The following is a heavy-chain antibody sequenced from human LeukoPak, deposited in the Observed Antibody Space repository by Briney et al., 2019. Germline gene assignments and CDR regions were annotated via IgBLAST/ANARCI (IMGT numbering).Heavy chain of an antibody. D-gene: IGHD1-26*01. Sequence: PSETLSLTCTVSGGSISRYYWSWIRQPAGKGLEWIGLIYPSGSTNYNLSLKSRVTMSVDTSKNQFSLKVNSVTAADTAVYYCARGGPSSLPFDYWGQGTLVTVSS. V-gene: IGHV4-4*07. CDR1: GGSISRYY. CDR2: IYPSGST. J-gene: IGHJ4*02. CDR3: ARGGPSSLPFDY.